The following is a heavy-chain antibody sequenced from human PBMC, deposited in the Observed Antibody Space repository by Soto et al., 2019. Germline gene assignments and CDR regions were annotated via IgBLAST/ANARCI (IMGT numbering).Heavy chain of an antibody. CDR2: IKQDGSEK. V-gene: IGHV3-7*01. CDR3: ARDWAAVAADYFDY. D-gene: IGHD6-19*01. CDR1: GFTFSSYW. J-gene: IGHJ4*02. Sequence: PGGSLRLSCAASGFTFSSYWMSWVRQAPGKGLEWVANIKQDGSEKYYVDSVKGRFTISRDNAKNSLYLQMNSLRAEDTAVYYCARDWAAVAADYFDYWGQGTLVTVSS.